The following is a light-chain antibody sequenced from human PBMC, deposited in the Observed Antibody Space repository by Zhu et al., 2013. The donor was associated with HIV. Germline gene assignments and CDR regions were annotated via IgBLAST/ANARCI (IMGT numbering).Light chain of an antibody. CDR1: QSISSRY. Sequence: EIVLTQSPGTLSLSPGERATLSCRASQSISSRYLAWYQQKLGQAPRLVIYDASRRATGIPARFSGSGSGTDFTLTISSLEPEDFAVYYCQNYGTSPPWTFGQGTQVEIK. CDR2: DAS. V-gene: IGKV3-20*01. CDR3: QNYGTSPPWT. J-gene: IGKJ1*01.